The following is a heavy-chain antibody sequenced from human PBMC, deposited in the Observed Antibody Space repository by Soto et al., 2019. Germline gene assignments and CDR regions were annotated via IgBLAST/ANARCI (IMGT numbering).Heavy chain of an antibody. V-gene: IGHV5-51*01. CDR2: IFPGDSQT. J-gene: IGHJ5*01. D-gene: IGHD6-19*01. CDR3: ARFGGRSLLFNWFDS. Sequence: EVQLVQSGAEVKKSGESLKISCKGSGYRFNDYWIAWVRQTPEKGLEWMGIIFPGDSQTRYSPSFQGQVSMSADKSLSTAYLQWNSLKASDTAMYFCARFGGRSLLFNWFDSWGQGTLVTVSS. CDR1: GYRFNDYW.